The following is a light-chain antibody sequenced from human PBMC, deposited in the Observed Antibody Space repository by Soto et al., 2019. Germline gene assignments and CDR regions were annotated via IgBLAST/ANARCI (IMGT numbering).Light chain of an antibody. CDR2: EIS. J-gene: IGLJ2*01. CDR3: SSYAGSNNLV. CDR1: SSDVGGYNY. Sequence: QSVLTQPPCASGSPGQSVTISCTGTSSDVGGYNYVSWYQQHPGKAPKLMIYEISKRPSGVPDRFSGSKSGNTASLTVSGLQAEDEADYYFSSYAGSNNLVFGGGTKLTV. V-gene: IGLV2-8*01.